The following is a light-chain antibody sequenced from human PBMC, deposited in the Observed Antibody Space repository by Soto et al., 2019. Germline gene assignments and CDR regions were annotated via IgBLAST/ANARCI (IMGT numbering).Light chain of an antibody. CDR1: QSISGY. Sequence: DIQMTQSPSSLSASLGDRVTITCRASQSISGYLNWYQQKPGKAPKVLIYAASSLQSGVPSRFAGSGSGTDFSLTISSLQPEDFATYYCQQSYSTPYTFGQGTKVEI. J-gene: IGKJ2*01. V-gene: IGKV1-39*01. CDR3: QQSYSTPYT. CDR2: AAS.